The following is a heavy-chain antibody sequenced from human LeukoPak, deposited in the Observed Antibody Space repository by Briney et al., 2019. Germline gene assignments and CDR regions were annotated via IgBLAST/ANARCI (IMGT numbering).Heavy chain of an antibody. V-gene: IGHV4-59*01. D-gene: IGHD2-2*01. Sequence: SETLSLTCTVSGGSISSYYWGWIRQPPGKGLEWIGYIYYSGSTNYNPSLKSRVTISVDTSKNQFSLKLSSVTAADTAVYYCARGLYVVPAASGIAEYWFDPWGQGTLVTVSS. CDR2: IYYSGST. CDR3: ARGLYVVPAASGIAEYWFDP. CDR1: GGSISSYY. J-gene: IGHJ5*02.